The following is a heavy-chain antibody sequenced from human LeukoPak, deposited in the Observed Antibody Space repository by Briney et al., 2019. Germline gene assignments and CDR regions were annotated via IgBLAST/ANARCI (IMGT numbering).Heavy chain of an antibody. J-gene: IGHJ4*02. Sequence: SETLSLTCTVSGGSISGYFWTWIRQPAGKGLEWIGRIYSSGSNNYNPSLKSRVTMSLDTSKNHFSLNLTSVTAADTAVYYCAREPPSGREPTSGRPLDYWVQGTLVNVSS. D-gene: IGHD5-12*01. CDR3: AREPPSGREPTSGRPLDY. CDR1: GGSISGYF. V-gene: IGHV4-4*07. CDR2: IYSSGSN.